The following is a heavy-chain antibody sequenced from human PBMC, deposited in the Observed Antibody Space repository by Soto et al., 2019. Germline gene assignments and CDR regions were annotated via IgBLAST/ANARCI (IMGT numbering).Heavy chain of an antibody. CDR2: ISGSGGST. CDR3: AKATPAAVLGYYYYYGMDV. V-gene: IGHV3-23*01. Sequence: SLRLSCAASGFTFSSYAMSWVRQAPGKGLEWVSAISGSGGSTYYADSVKGRFTISRDNSKNTLYLQMNSLRAEDTAVYYCAKATPAAVLGYYYYYGMDVWGQGTTVTVSS. J-gene: IGHJ6*02. CDR1: GFTFSSYA. D-gene: IGHD2-8*02.